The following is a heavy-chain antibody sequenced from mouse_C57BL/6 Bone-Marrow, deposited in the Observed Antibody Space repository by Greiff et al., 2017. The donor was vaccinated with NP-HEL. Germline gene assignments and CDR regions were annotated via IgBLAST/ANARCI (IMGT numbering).Heavy chain of an antibody. V-gene: IGHV7-3*01. D-gene: IGHD1-1*01. CDR2: IRNKANGYTT. CDR1: GFTFTDYY. CDR3: ARYDITTAYYFDY. Sequence: EVQLVESGGGLVQPGGSLSLSCAASGFTFTDYYMSWVRQPPGKALEWLGFIRNKANGYTTEYSASVKGRFTISRDNSQSILYLQMNALRAEDSATYYCARYDITTAYYFDYWGQGTTLTVSS. J-gene: IGHJ2*01.